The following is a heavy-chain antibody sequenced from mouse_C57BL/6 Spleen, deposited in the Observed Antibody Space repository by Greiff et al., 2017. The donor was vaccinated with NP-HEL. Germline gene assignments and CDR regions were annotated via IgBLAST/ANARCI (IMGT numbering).Heavy chain of an antibody. CDR2: ISYDGSN. V-gene: IGHV3-6*01. J-gene: IGHJ2*01. CDR3: ARRTWLDY. D-gene: IGHD2-2*01. CDR1: GYSITSGYY. Sequence: EVKLLESGPGLVKPSQSLSLTCSVTGYSITSGYYWNWIRQFPGNKLEWMGYISYDGSNNYNPSLKNRISITRDTSKNQFFLKLNSVTTEDTATYYCARRTWLDYWGQGTTLTVSS.